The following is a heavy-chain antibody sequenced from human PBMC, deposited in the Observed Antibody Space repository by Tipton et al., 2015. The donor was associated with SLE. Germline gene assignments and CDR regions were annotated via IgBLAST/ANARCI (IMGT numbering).Heavy chain of an antibody. CDR2: ISASGDYT. CDR1: GFRLRSYA. Sequence: SLRLSCAASGFRLRSYAMSWVRQAPGKGLEWVSAISASGDYTYYADSVKGRFTISRDNSKNTLYLQMNSLRAEDTAVYYCAKSRGTLACPDYWGQGTLVTVSS. D-gene: IGHD3-16*01. CDR3: AKSRGTLACPDY. J-gene: IGHJ4*02. V-gene: IGHV3-23*01.